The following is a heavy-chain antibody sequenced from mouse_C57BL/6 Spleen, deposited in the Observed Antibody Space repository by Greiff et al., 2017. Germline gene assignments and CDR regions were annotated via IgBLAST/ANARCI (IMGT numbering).Heavy chain of an antibody. D-gene: IGHD2-1*01. CDR2: IDPENGDT. J-gene: IGHJ3*01. V-gene: IGHV14-4*01. CDR3: TTWDGNYFGAY. CDR1: GFNIKDDY. Sequence: EVKLQQSGAELVRPGASVKLSCTASGFNIKDDYMHWVKQRPEQGLEWIGWIDPENGDTEYASKFQGKATITADTSSNTAYLQLSSLTSEDTAVYYCTTWDGNYFGAYWGQGTLVTVSA.